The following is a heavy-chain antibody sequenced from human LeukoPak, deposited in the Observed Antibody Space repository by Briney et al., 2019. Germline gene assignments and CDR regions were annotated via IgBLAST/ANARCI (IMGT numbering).Heavy chain of an antibody. CDR3: AREYYDILTGYLKTYYYYGMDV. V-gene: IGHV3-21*01. Sequence: SGGSLRPSCAASGFTFSSYSMTWVRQAPGKGLEWVSSISSSSSYIYYADSVKGRFTISRDNAKNSPYLQMNSLRAEDTAVYYCAREYYDILTGYLKTYYYYGMDVWGQGTTVTVSS. CDR1: GFTFSSYS. CDR2: ISSSSSYI. D-gene: IGHD3-9*01. J-gene: IGHJ6*02.